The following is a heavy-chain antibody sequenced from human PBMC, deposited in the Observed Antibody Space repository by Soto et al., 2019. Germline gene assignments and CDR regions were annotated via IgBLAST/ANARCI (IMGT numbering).Heavy chain of an antibody. V-gene: IGHV4-61*01. J-gene: IGHJ3*02. CDR2: IYYSGST. Sequence: PSETLSLTCTVSGGSVSSGSYYWSWIRQPPGKGLECIGYIYYSGSTNYNPSLKSRVTISVDTSKNQFSLKLSSVTAEDTAVYYCATWRSSWYDWAFDIWGQGTMVTVS. CDR1: GGSVSSGSYY. D-gene: IGHD6-13*01. CDR3: ATWRSSWYDWAFDI.